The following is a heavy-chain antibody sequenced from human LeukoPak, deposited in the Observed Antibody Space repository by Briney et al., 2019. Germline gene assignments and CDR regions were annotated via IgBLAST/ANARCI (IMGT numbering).Heavy chain of an antibody. J-gene: IGHJ5*02. CDR3: ARRPYGSGSYYRVLNWFDP. CDR2: INHSGST. Sequence: TSETLSLTCAVYGGSFSGYYWSWIRQPPGKGLEWIGEINHSGSTNYNPSLKSRVTISVDTSKNQFSLKLSSVTAADTAVYYCARRPYGSGSYYRVLNWFDPWGQGTLVTVSS. V-gene: IGHV4-34*01. D-gene: IGHD3-10*01. CDR1: GGSFSGYY.